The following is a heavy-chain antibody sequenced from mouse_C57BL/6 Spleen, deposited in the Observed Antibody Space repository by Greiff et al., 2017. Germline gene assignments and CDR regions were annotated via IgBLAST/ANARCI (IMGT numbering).Heavy chain of an antibody. Sequence: QVQLQQPGAELVMPGASVKLSCKASGYTFTSYWMHWVKQRPGQGLEWIGEIVPSDSYTNYNQKFKGKSTLTVDKSSSTAYMQLSSLTSEDSAVYYCARSGSNFLDYWGQGTTLTVSS. CDR3: ARSGSNFLDY. CDR2: IVPSDSYT. D-gene: IGHD2-5*01. V-gene: IGHV1-69*01. J-gene: IGHJ2*01. CDR1: GYTFTSYW.